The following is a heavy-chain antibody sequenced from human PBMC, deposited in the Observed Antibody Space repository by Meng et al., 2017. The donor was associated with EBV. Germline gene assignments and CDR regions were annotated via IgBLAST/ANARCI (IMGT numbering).Heavy chain of an antibody. CDR3: ARDPSSSSPYFDY. CDR2: IIPIFGTA. V-gene: IGHV1-69*01. J-gene: IGHJ4*02. D-gene: IGHD6-6*01. Sequence: GQLGQVGAEVKKPGSSVKVSCKASGGTFSSYAISWVRQAPGQGLEWMGGIIPIFGTANYAQKFQGRVTITADESTSTAYMELSSLRSEDTAVYYCARDPSSSSPYFDYWGQGTLVTVSS. CDR1: GGTFSSYA.